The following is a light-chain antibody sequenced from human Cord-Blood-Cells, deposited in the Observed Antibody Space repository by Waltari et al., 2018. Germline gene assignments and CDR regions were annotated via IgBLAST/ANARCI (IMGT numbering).Light chain of an antibody. CDR3: QQSYSTPR. CDR1: QSISSY. J-gene: IGKJ4*01. V-gene: IGKV1-39*01. CDR2: AAS. Sequence: DIQMTQSPSSLSASVGDRVTITSRASQSISSYLNWYQQKPGKAPKLLIYAASSLQSGVPSRFSGSGSGTDFTLTISSLQPEDFATYYCQQSYSTPRFGGGTKVEIK.